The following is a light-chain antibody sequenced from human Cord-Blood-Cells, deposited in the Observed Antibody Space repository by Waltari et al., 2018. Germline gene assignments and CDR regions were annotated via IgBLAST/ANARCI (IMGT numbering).Light chain of an antibody. CDR2: DVS. J-gene: IGLJ3*02. V-gene: IGLV2-14*01. CDR3: SSYTSSSTWV. Sequence: QSALTQPASVSGSPGQSITISCTGTRRDVGCYNYVSWYQQHPGKAPKHMIYDVSNRPSGVSNRFSGSKSGNTASLTISGLQAEDEADYYCSSYTSSSTWVFGGGTKLTVL. CDR1: RRDVGCYNY.